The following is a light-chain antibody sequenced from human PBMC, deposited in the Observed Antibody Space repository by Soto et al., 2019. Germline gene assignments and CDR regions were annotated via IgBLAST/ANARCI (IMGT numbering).Light chain of an antibody. CDR2: LNSDGSH. Sequence: QLVLTQSPSASASLGASVKLTCTLSSGHSSYAIAWHQQQPEKGPRYLMKLNSDGSHSKGDGIPDRFSGSSSGAESYLTISSLQSEDEADYYCQTWGTGISVFGGGTQLTVL. V-gene: IGLV4-69*01. CDR3: QTWGTGISV. J-gene: IGLJ7*01. CDR1: SGHSSYA.